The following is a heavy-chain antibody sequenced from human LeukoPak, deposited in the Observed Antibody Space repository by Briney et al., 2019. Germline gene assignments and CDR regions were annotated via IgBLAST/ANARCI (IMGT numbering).Heavy chain of an antibody. CDR2: IKQDGTDK. CDR1: GFTFSTYW. D-gene: IGHD3-22*01. CDR3: AREKLDTRGYVDY. V-gene: IGHV3-7*01. Sequence: GGSLRISCAGSGFTFSTYWMSWVRQAPGKGLDWVANIKQDGTDKYYVDSVKGRFTISRDNAKNLLYLQMNSLRAEDTAVYYCAREKLDTRGYVDYWGQGTLVTVSS. J-gene: IGHJ4*02.